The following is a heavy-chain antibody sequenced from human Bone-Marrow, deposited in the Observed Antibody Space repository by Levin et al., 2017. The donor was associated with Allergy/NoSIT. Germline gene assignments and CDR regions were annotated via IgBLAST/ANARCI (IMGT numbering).Heavy chain of an antibody. V-gene: IGHV4-39*01. CDR3: ARQGGSGRAYDY. D-gene: IGHD3-10*01. J-gene: IGHJ4*02. CDR2: IYYSGST. CDR1: GGSISGSTYY. Sequence: SQTLSLPCTVSGGSISGSTYYWGWIRQPPGKGLEWIGSIYYSGSTSYNPSLKSRVAISVDTSKNQFSLKLNSVTAADTAVYYCARQGGSGRAYDYWGQGTLVAVSS.